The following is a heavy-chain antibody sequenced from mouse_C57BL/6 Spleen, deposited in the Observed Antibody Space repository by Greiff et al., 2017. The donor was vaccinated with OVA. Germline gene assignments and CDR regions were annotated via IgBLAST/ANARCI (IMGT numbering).Heavy chain of an antibody. Sequence: EVQLVESGGGLVQPGGSMKLSCVASGFTFSNYWMNWVRQSPEKGLEWVAQIRLKSDNYASHYAESVKGRFTISRDDSKSTLYLQMNNLRAEDTGIYYCTDYYGNRVAYWGQGTLVTVSA. CDR2: IRLKSDNYAS. CDR3: TDYYGNRVAY. V-gene: IGHV6-3*01. J-gene: IGHJ3*01. CDR1: GFTFSNYW. D-gene: IGHD1-1*01.